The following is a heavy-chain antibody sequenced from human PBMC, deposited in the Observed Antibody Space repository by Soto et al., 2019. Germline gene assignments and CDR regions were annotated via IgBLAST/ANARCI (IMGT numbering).Heavy chain of an antibody. CDR1: GFTVTNTY. V-gene: IGHV3-66*01. J-gene: IGHJ4*02. D-gene: IGHD1-26*01. CDR2: IYPGGDT. CDR3: ARDPFQPVGL. Sequence: EEQLVESGGHLVQPGESLRLSCAASGFTVTNTYMSWVRQATGKGLEWVSVIYPGGDTFYASSVKGRFTVYRESSQNTLYPHINSLRVDDIAVYYCARDPFQPVGLWGMVTLVTVSS.